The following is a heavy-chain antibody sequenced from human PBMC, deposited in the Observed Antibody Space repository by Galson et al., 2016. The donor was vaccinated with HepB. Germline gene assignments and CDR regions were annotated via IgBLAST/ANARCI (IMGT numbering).Heavy chain of an antibody. CDR1: GFTFSSYG. CDR3: AGSSSRSYYFGINV. D-gene: IGHD6-13*01. CDR2: IWYDGQNK. J-gene: IGHJ6*02. Sequence: SLRLSCAASGFTFSSYGMHWVRQAPGKGLEWVAVIWYDGQNKNYADSVKGRFTISRDNSKNTLYLQVNSLRVEDTAVYYCAGSSSRSYYFGINVWGQGTTVTVSS. V-gene: IGHV3-33*01.